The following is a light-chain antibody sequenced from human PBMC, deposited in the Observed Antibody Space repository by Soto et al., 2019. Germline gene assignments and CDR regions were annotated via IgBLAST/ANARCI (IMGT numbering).Light chain of an antibody. Sequence: EIVLTQSPGTLSVSPGERATLSCRASQTISSDYLAWYQQTPGQAPSLLIYGTSSRAPGIPDRFSGSGSGTDFTLTISRLEREDSAIYYCQQYVGWTFGQGTKVEIK. CDR1: QTISSDY. V-gene: IGKV3-20*01. J-gene: IGKJ1*01. CDR3: QQYVGWT. CDR2: GTS.